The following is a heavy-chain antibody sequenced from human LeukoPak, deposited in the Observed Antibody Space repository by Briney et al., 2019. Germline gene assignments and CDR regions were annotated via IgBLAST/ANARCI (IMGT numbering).Heavy chain of an antibody. Sequence: GGSLRLSCAASGFTFSNAWMSWVRQAPGKGLEWVAFIRYDGSNKYYADSVKGRFTISRDNSKNTLYLQMNSLRAEDTAVYYCASPGVYCSGGSCPGSAFDIWGQGTMVTVSS. CDR2: IRYDGSNK. CDR3: ASPGVYCSGGSCPGSAFDI. D-gene: IGHD2-15*01. J-gene: IGHJ3*02. V-gene: IGHV3-30*02. CDR1: GFTFSNAW.